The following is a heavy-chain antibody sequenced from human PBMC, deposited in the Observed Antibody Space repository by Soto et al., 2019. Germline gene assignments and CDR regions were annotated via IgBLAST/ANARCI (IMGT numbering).Heavy chain of an antibody. J-gene: IGHJ4*02. CDR3: ARDRGRMIQLWLPDY. CDR2: INAGNGNT. Sequence: ASVKASCKASGYTFTSYAMHWVRQAPGQRLEWMGWINAGNGNTKYSQKFQGRVTITRDTSASTAYMELSSLRSEDTAVYYCARDRGRMIQLWLPDYWGQGTLVTVSS. CDR1: GYTFTSYA. V-gene: IGHV1-3*01. D-gene: IGHD5-18*01.